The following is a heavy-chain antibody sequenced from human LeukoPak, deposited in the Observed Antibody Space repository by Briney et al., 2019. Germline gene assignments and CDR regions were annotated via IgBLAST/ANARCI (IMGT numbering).Heavy chain of an antibody. J-gene: IGHJ4*02. CDR1: GGSISSSSYY. V-gene: IGHV4-39*01. Sequence: TSGTLSLTCTVSGGSISSSSYYWGWIRQPPGKGLEWIGSIYYSGTTYYNPSLKSLFTISVDTSKNQFSLKLSSVTAADTAVYYCARLQYYYDSRGYLSYYLDYWGQGTPVTVSS. CDR2: IYYSGTT. CDR3: ARLQYYYDSRGYLSYYLDY. D-gene: IGHD3-22*01.